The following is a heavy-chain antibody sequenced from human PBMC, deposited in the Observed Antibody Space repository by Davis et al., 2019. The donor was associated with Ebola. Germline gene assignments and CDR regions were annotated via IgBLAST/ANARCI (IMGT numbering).Heavy chain of an antibody. CDR2: IYYSGST. CDR3: ARGADSSSWNFDY. Sequence: PSETLSLTCTVSGASISSHYWSWIRQPPGKGLEWIGYIYYSGSTKFNPSLKSRVTMSVDTSKNQFSLKLSSVTAADTAVYYCARGADSSSWNFDYWGQGTLVTVSS. CDR1: GASISSHY. D-gene: IGHD6-13*01. V-gene: IGHV4-59*11. J-gene: IGHJ4*02.